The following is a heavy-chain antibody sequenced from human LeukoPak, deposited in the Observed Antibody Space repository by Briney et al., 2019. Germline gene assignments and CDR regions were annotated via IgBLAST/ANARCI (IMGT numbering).Heavy chain of an antibody. CDR3: ARSSGWYHRGPDYYYYYMDV. CDR1: EFSVGSNY. Sequence: GGSLRLSCAASEFSVGSNYMAWVRQAPGKGLEWVSSISSTSSYIYYADSVKSRFTISRDNAKNSLYLQMNSLRAEDTAVYYCARSSGWYHRGPDYYYYYMDVWGKGTTVTVS. D-gene: IGHD6-19*01. V-gene: IGHV3-21*01. CDR2: ISSTSSYI. J-gene: IGHJ6*03.